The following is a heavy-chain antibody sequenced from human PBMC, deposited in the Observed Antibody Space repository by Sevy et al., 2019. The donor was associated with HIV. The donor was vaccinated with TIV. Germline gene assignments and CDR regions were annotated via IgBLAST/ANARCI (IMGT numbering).Heavy chain of an antibody. D-gene: IGHD3-3*01. Sequence: ASVKVSCKASGYTFTSYYMHWVRQAPGQGLEWMGIINPSGGSTSYAQKFQGRVTMNRDTSTSTVYMELSSLRSEDTAVYYCARERYTYYDFWSGYPTYYYYYYGMDVWGQGTTVTVSS. CDR2: INPSGGST. CDR1: GYTFTSYY. V-gene: IGHV1-46*03. J-gene: IGHJ6*02. CDR3: ARERYTYYDFWSGYPTYYYYYYGMDV.